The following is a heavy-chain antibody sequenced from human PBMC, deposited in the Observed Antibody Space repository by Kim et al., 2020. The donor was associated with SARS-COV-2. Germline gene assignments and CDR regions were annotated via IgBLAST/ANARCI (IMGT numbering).Heavy chain of an antibody. D-gene: IGHD3-10*01. Sequence: GESLKISCKASGSSFTTYRIAWMRQMPGKGLEWMGIIYPGDSDTTYSPSFQGQVTISADKSITTAYLQWSSLKASDTAIYYCARLTGWGSGIYFDYWGQGTLVTVSS. CDR3: ARLTGWGSGIYFDY. J-gene: IGHJ4*02. CDR2: IYPGDSDT. V-gene: IGHV5-51*01. CDR1: GSSFTTYR.